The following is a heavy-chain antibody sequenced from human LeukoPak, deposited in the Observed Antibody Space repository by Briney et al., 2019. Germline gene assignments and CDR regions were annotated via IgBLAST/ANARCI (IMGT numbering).Heavy chain of an antibody. J-gene: IGHJ4*02. CDR1: GGSFSGYY. CDR3: ARVRSRDFDY. CDR2: INHSGST. V-gene: IGHV4-34*01. Sequence: SETLSLTCAVYGGSFSGYYWSWIRQPPGKGLEWIGEINHSGSTNYNPSLKSRATISVDTSKNQFSLKLSSVTAADTAVYYCARVRSRDFDYWGQGTLVTVSS.